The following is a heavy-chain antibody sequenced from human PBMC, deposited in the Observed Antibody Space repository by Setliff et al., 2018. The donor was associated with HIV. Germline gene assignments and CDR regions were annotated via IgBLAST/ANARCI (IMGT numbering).Heavy chain of an antibody. D-gene: IGHD6-25*01. CDR1: GGSFSEYY. CDR2: VFHSGSD. CDR3: ARTNKAAPASAGFDV. Sequence: PSETLSLTCAVYGGSFSEYYWSWIRQSPGKALEWLGSVFHSGSDYYNPSLKSRVIISVDTSRNHFSLTLNSVTAADTAIYYCARTNKAAPASAGFDVWGQGTMVTVSS. J-gene: IGHJ3*01. V-gene: IGHV4-34*12.